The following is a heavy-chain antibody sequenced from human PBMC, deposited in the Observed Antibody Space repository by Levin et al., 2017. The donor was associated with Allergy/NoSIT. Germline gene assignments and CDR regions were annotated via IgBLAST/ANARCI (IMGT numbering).Heavy chain of an antibody. CDR2: IKQDGSEK. D-gene: IGHD5-18*01. J-gene: IGHJ4*02. CDR3: ARGLDTGMAPQH. V-gene: IGHV3-7*01. CDR1: GFTFSSYW. Sequence: QAGGSLRLSCAASGFTFSSYWMSWVRQAPGKGLEWVADIKQDGSEKNYVDSVKGRFTISRDNAKNSLYLQMNSLRAEDTAVYYCARGLDTGMAPQHWGQGTLVTASS.